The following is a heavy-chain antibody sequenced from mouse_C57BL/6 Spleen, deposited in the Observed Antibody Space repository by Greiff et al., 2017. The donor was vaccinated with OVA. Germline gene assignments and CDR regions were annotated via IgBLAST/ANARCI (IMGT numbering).Heavy chain of an antibody. V-gene: IGHV5-9-1*02. CDR2: ISSGGDYI. CDR3: TRVPYDGYTDD. J-gene: IGHJ2*01. CDR1: GFTFSSYA. Sequence: EVKLVESGEGLVKPGGSLKLSCAASGFTFSSYAMSWVRQTPEKRLEWVAYISSGGDYIYYADTVKGRFTISRDNARSTLYLQMSSLKSEDTARNYCTRVPYDGYTDDWGQGTTLTVSS. D-gene: IGHD2-3*01.